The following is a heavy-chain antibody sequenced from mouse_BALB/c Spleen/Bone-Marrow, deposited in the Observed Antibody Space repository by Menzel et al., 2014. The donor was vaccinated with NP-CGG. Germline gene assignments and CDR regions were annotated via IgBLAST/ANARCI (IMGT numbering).Heavy chain of an antibody. D-gene: IGHD2-1*01. CDR1: GFSLTSYG. CDR3: ARVGNYDYAMDY. Sequence: QVQLKQSGPGLVAPSQSLSITCTVSGFSLTSYGVHWVRPPPGKGLEWLGVIWSGGSTNYNSALMSRLSISKDNSKSQVFLKMNSLQTDDTAMYYCARVGNYDYAMDYWGQGTSVTVSS. V-gene: IGHV2-9*02. J-gene: IGHJ4*01. CDR2: IWSGGST.